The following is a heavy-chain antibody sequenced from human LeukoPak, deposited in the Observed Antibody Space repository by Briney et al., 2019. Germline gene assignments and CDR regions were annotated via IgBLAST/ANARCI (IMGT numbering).Heavy chain of an antibody. J-gene: IGHJ6*02. CDR3: ARDSSSWYGADYYYGMDV. CDR1: GYTFTGYY. V-gene: IGHV1-2*02. D-gene: IGHD6-13*01. Sequence: ASVKVSCKASGYTFTGYYMHWVRQAPGRGLEWMGWINPNSGGTNYAQKFQGRVTMTRDTSISTAYMELSRLRSDDTAVYYCARDSSSWYGADYYYGMDVWGQGTTVTVSS. CDR2: INPNSGGT.